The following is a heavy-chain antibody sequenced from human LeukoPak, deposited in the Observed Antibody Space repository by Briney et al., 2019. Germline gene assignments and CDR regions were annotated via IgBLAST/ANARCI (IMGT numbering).Heavy chain of an antibody. V-gene: IGHV3-53*01. Sequence: GGSLRLSCAASGFTFGNAWMSWVRQAPGQGLEWTSIIYASGGAFHSESVKGRFSAFRDTSKNTIFLQMNNLRAADTAMYYCVRRHDYWGQGTLVTVSS. J-gene: IGHJ4*02. CDR2: IYASGGA. CDR3: VRRHDY. CDR1: GFTFGNAW.